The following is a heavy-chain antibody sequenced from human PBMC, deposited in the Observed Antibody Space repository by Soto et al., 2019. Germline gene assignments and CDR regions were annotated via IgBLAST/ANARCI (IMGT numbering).Heavy chain of an antibody. CDR1: GYTFTSYD. CDR3: ARVGITIFGDYYYGMDV. CDR2: MNPNSGNT. D-gene: IGHD3-3*01. Sequence: ASVKVSCKASGYTFTSYDVNLVRQATGQGLEWMGWMNPNSGNTGYAQKFQGRVTMTRNTSISTAYMELSSLRSEDTAVYYCARVGITIFGDYYYGMDVWGQGTTVTVSS. V-gene: IGHV1-8*01. J-gene: IGHJ6*02.